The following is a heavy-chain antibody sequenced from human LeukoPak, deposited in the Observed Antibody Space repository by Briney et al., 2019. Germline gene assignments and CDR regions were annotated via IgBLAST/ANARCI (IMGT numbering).Heavy chain of an antibody. CDR3: ATASVHWHSRSLYYYYMDV. CDR2: VDPEDGET. CDR1: GYTFTDYY. J-gene: IGHJ6*03. D-gene: IGHD6-6*01. V-gene: IGHV1-69-2*01. Sequence: RATVKISCKVSGYTFTDYYMHWVQQAPGKGLEWMGLVDPEDGETIYAEKFQGRVTITADTSTDTAYMELSSLRSEDTAVYYCATASVHWHSRSLYYYYMDVWGKGTTVTVSS.